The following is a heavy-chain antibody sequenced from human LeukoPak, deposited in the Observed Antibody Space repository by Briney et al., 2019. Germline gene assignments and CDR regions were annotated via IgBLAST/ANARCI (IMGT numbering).Heavy chain of an antibody. CDR1: GFTFSSYW. CDR2: IKQDGSEK. Sequence: PGGSRRLSCAASGFTFSSYWMSWVRQAPGKGLEWVANIKQDGSEKYYVDSVKGRFTISRDNAKNSLYLQMNSLRAEHTAVYDVARDPYYDYVWGSYRYTPNFDYWGQGTLVTVSS. J-gene: IGHJ4*02. V-gene: IGHV3-7*01. CDR3: ARDPYYDYVWGSYRYTPNFDY. D-gene: IGHD3-16*02.